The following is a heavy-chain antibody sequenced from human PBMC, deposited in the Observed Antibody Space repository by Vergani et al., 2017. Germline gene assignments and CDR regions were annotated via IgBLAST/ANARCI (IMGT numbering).Heavy chain of an antibody. Sequence: QVQLQESGPGLVKPSETLSLTCIVSGGSISPYYWSWIRQPAGKGLEWIGRIYTSVSTNYNPSLKSRVTMSVDTSKNQFSLKLCSVTAADTAVYYCEREYSSSVGFLAYWGQGTLVTVSS. CDR2: IYTSVST. V-gene: IGHV4-4*07. CDR3: EREYSSSVGFLAY. J-gene: IGHJ4*02. CDR1: GGSISPYY. D-gene: IGHD6-6*01.